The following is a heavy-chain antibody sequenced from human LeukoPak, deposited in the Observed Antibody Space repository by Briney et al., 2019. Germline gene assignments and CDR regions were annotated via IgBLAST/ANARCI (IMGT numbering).Heavy chain of an antibody. Sequence: PSETLSLTCTVSGASISSGSFYWNWIRQPAGKGLEWVGRSYSGGSYNYNPSLKSRVTISVDTSKSQFSLKLTSVTATDTAVYYCARAYSPTDYFDYWGQGTLVTVSS. J-gene: IGHJ4*02. CDR3: ARAYSPTDYFDY. CDR1: GASISSGSFY. CDR2: SYSGGSY. V-gene: IGHV4-61*02. D-gene: IGHD6-13*01.